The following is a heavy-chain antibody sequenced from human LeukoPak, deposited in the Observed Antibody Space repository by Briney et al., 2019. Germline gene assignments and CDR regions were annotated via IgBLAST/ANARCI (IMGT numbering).Heavy chain of an antibody. D-gene: IGHD2-2*01. V-gene: IGHV3-23*01. CDR3: ARDSGYCSSTGCYVHYFDY. J-gene: IGHJ4*02. CDR1: GFTFSSYA. CDR2: ISGSGGST. Sequence: QPGGSLRLSCAASGFTFSSYAMSWVRQAPGKGLEWVSGISGSGGSTYYADSVKGRFTVSRDNAKNSLYLQMNSLRAEDTAVYYCARDSGYCSSTGCYVHYFDYWGQGTLVTVSS.